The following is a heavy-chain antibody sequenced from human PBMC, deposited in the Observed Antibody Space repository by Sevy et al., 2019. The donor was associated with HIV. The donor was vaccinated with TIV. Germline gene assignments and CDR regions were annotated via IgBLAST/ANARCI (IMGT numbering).Heavy chain of an antibody. CDR1: GFTFSSYG. CDR3: AKDTMYYDFWSGYYTVSYYGMDV. V-gene: IGHV3-30*02. D-gene: IGHD3-3*01. Sequence: GWSLRLSCAASGFTFSSYGMHWVRQAPGKGLEWVAFIRYDGSNKYYADSVKGRFTISRDNSKNTLYLQMNSLRAEDTAVYYCAKDTMYYDFWSGYYTVSYYGMDVWGQGTTVTVSS. CDR2: IRYDGSNK. J-gene: IGHJ6*02.